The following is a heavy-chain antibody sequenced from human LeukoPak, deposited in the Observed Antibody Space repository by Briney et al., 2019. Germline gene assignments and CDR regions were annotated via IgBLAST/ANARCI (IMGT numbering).Heavy chain of an antibody. V-gene: IGHV4-59*08. CDR2: IYYSGST. D-gene: IGHD3-22*01. J-gene: IGHJ6*02. CDR1: GGSISSYY. CDR3: ARQSYYYDSSGYYYYYYGMDV. Sequence: KPSETLSLTCTVSGGSISSYYWSWIRQPPGKGLEWIGYIYYSGSTNYNPSLKSRVTISVDTSKNQFSPKLSSVTAADTAVYYCARQSYYYDSSGYYYYYYGMDVWGQGTTVTVSS.